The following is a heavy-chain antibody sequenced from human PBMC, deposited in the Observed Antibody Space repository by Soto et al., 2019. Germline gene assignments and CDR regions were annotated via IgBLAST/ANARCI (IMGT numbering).Heavy chain of an antibody. Sequence: SETLSLTCTVSGGSLSSYFWSWMRQPPWQGLEWIGHISYSVSTNYNSSLKSRVSMSVDTSKNQVSLKLSSVTAADTARYYCAREAAVRYLDATIGYGMDVWGQGTTVTVSS. D-gene: IGHD3-9*01. J-gene: IGHJ6*02. CDR3: AREAAVRYLDATIGYGMDV. V-gene: IGHV4-59*01. CDR2: ISYSVST. CDR1: GGSLSSYF.